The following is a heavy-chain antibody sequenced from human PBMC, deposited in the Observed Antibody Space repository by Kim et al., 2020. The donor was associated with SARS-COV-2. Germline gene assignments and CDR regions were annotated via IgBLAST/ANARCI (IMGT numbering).Heavy chain of an antibody. CDR1: GFTFSTYA. D-gene: IGHD1-26*01. Sequence: GGSLRLSCAVYGFTFSTYAIHWVRQAPGKGLEWVAVISYDGDNKYYADSVRGRLTISRDNSKNTVYLQMNSLRPEDTAVYYCARARSGSYHQPFDIWGPG. V-gene: IGHV3-30*04. CDR3: ARARSGSYHQPFDI. J-gene: IGHJ3*02. CDR2: ISYDGDNK.